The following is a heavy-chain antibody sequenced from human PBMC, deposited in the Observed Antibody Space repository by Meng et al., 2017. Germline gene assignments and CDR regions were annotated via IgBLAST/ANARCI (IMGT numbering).Heavy chain of an antibody. CDR2: IYYSGST. V-gene: IGHV4-61*01. CDR1: GGSVSSGSYS. CDR3: ARAIAVAGITIDY. D-gene: IGHD6-19*01. J-gene: IGHJ4*02. Sequence: QVQLQESGPGLVRPSETLSLPCTVSGGSVSSGSYSWSWIRQPPGKGLEWIGYIYYSGSTNYNPSLKSRVTISVDTSKNQFSLKLSSVTAADTAVYYCARAIAVAGITIDYWGQGTLVTVSS.